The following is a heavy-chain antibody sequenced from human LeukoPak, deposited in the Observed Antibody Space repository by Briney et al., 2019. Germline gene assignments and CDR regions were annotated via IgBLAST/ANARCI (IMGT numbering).Heavy chain of an antibody. J-gene: IGHJ4*02. D-gene: IGHD3-22*01. V-gene: IGHV1-2*06. Sequence: ASVKVSCKASGYTFIDYYMHWVRQAPGQGLEWMGRINPNSGGTNYAQKFQGRVTMTRDKSISTAYMELSRLRSDDTAVYYCARDPFSDYYDSSGYYDYWGQGTLVTVSS. CDR2: INPNSGGT. CDR3: ARDPFSDYYDSSGYYDY. CDR1: GYTFIDYY.